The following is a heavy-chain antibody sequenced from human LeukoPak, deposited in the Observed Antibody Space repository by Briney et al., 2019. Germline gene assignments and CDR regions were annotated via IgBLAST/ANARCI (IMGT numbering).Heavy chain of an antibody. V-gene: IGHV3-30*03. CDR2: ISYDGSNK. Sequence: GGSLRLSCAASGFTFSSYGMHWVRQAPGKGLEWVAVISYDGSNKYYADSVKGRFTISRDNSKNTLYLQMNSLRAEVTAVYYCAREVDSSSCFDYWGQGTLVTVSS. D-gene: IGHD6-13*01. CDR3: AREVDSSSCFDY. J-gene: IGHJ4*02. CDR1: GFTFSSYG.